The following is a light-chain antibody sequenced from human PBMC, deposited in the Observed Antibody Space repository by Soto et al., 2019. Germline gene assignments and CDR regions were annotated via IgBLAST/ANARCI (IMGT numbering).Light chain of an antibody. CDR2: GAS. J-gene: IGKJ5*01. CDR1: QSVGSN. CDR3: QQYNNWPPVT. Sequence: EIVMTQSPATLSVSPGERATLSCRASQSVGSNLAWYQQKAGQAPRLLIYGASTRATGIPARFSGSGSGTEFTPTISSLQSEDFALYYCQQYNNWPPVTFGQGTRLDIK. V-gene: IGKV3-15*01.